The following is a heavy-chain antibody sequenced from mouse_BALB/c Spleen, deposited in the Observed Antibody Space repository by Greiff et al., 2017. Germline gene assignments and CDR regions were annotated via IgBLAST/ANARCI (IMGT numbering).Heavy chain of an antibody. J-gene: IGHJ2*01. CDR1: GFTFSSYA. CDR2: ISSGGST. D-gene: IGHD1-1*01. Sequence: EVMLVESGGGLVKPGGSLKLSCAASGFTFSSYAMSWVRQTPEKRLEWVASISSGGSTYYPDSVKGRFTISRDNARNILYLQMSSLRSEDTAMYYCARGDGSRGFDYWGQGTTLTVSA. V-gene: IGHV5-6-5*01. CDR3: ARGDGSRGFDY.